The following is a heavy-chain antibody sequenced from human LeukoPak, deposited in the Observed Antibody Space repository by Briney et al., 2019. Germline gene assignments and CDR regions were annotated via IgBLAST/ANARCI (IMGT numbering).Heavy chain of an antibody. V-gene: IGHV1-2*02. Sequence: ASVKVSCKASGYTFTGYYMHWVRQAPGQGLEWMGWINPNSGGTNYAQKFQGRVTMTRDTSISTAYMELSRLRSDDTAVYYCARAPVVPAAMYYFDYWAREPWSPSPQ. J-gene: IGHJ4*02. CDR2: INPNSGGT. CDR3: ARAPVVPAAMYYFDY. CDR1: GYTFTGYY. D-gene: IGHD2-2*01.